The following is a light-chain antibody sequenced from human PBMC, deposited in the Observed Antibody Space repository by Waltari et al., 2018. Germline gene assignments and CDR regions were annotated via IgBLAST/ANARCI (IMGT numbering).Light chain of an antibody. CDR3: SSYISSSTLEL. Sequence: QSALTQAASVSGSPGQSITISCTRSSRDVGGYNYVSWYQQHPGKAPKHIIYDVSNRPSGVSNRFSGSKSGNTASLTISGLQAEDEADYYCSSYISSSTLELFGGGTSLTVL. CDR2: DVS. CDR1: SRDVGGYNY. J-gene: IGLJ2*01. V-gene: IGLV2-14*03.